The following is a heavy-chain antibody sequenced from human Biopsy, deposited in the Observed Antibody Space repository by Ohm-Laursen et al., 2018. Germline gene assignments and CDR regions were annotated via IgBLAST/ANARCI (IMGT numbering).Heavy chain of an antibody. CDR3: ARLPHGDLRYKFDY. D-gene: IGHD2-21*02. J-gene: IGHJ4*02. Sequence: SDTLSLTCTVSGGSISNYYWSWVRQPPGKGLEWIGYISYSGSTNYNPSLRSRVTISLDTSKNQFSLKLSSVTAADTAVYYCARLPHGDLRYKFDYWGQGTLVTVSS. CDR1: GGSISNYY. V-gene: IGHV4-59*08. CDR2: ISYSGST.